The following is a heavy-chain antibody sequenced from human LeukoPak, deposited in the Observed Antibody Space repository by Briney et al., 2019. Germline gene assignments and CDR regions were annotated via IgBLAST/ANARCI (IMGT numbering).Heavy chain of an antibody. J-gene: IGHJ6*02. CDR3: AREGIAAAGTLYGMDV. V-gene: IGHV4-31*03. CDR1: GGSVSGYY. CDR2: IYYSGST. D-gene: IGHD6-13*01. Sequence: SETLSLTCTVSGGSVSGYYWSWIRQHPGKGLEWIGYIYYSGSTYYNPSLKSRVTISVDTSKNQFSLKLSSVTAADTAVYYCAREGIAAAGTLYGMDVWGQGTTVTVSS.